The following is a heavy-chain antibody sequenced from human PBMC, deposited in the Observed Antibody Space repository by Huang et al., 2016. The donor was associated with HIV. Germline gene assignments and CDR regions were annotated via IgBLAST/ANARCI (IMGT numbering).Heavy chain of an antibody. J-gene: IGHJ4*02. CDR3: ASQHIGAAATWF. D-gene: IGHD6-13*01. CDR1: GDFISSTYYY. CDR2: VYQSGST. V-gene: IGHV4-39*01. Sequence: QLQLQESGPGQVKPSETLSLTCTVSGDFISSTYYYWGWIRQSRGKGLEWVGSVYQSGSTNYIPSLKSRVTLSVDTSRNQFSLRLNSVTAADTAVYYCASQHIGAAATWFWGRGTQVAVSS.